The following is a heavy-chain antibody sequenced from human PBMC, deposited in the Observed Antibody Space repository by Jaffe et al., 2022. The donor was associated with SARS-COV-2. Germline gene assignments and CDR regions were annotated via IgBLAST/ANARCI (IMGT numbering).Heavy chain of an antibody. D-gene: IGHD3-22*01. CDR1: GGSISSYY. J-gene: IGHJ6*02. CDR3: ARARYYYDSSGFPPGYYYYYGMDV. CDR2: IYYSGST. V-gene: IGHV4-59*01. Sequence: QVQLQESGPGLVKPSETLSLTCTVSGGSISSYYWSWIRQPPGKGLEWIGYIYYSGSTNYNPSLKSRVTISVDTSKNQFSLKLSSVTAADTAVYYCARARYYYDSSGFPPGYYYYYGMDVWGQGTTVTVSS.